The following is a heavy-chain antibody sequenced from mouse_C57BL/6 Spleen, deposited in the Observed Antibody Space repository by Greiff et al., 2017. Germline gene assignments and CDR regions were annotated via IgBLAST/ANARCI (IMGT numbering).Heavy chain of an antibody. J-gene: IGHJ2*01. V-gene: IGHV5-16*01. CDR3: ARDRPNYYGSSYVSGFDY. CDR1: GFTFSDYY. Sequence: EVKLMESEGGLVQPGSSMKLSCTASGFTFSDYYMAWVRQVPEKGLEWVANINYDGSSTYYLDSLKSRFIISRDNAKNILYLQMSSLKSEDTATXYCARDRPNYYGSSYVSGFDYWGQGTTLTVSS. D-gene: IGHD1-1*01. CDR2: INYDGSST.